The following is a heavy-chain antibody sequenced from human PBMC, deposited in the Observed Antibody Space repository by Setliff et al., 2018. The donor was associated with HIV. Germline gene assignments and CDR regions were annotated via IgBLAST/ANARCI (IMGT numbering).Heavy chain of an antibody. V-gene: IGHV1-46*01. CDR3: VRTIYEWGAFDV. Sequence: ASVKVSCKASGYTFSSYDINWVRQAPGQGLEWMEIINTSGDNKDYAQKFQGRLTMTKDTSTSTVYMQLSSLRSEDTAVYYCVRTIYEWGAFDVWGQGTMVTVSS. J-gene: IGHJ3*01. CDR2: INTSGDNK. CDR1: GYTFSSYD. D-gene: IGHD2-8*01.